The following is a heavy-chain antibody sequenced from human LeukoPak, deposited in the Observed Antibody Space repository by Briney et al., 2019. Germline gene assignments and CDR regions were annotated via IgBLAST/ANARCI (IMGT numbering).Heavy chain of an antibody. D-gene: IGHD3-10*01. CDR1: GFTFSSYA. V-gene: IGHV3-23*01. Sequence: GGSLRLSCAASGFTFSSYAMSWVRQAPGKGLEWVSAISGSGGSTYHADSVKGRFTISRDNSKNTLYLQMNSLRAEDTAVYYCAKDRILWFGELDSFDYWGQGTLVTVSS. CDR3: AKDRILWFGELDSFDY. CDR2: ISGSGGST. J-gene: IGHJ4*02.